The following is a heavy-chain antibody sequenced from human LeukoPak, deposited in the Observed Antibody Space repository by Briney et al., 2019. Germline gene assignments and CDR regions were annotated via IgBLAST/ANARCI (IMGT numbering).Heavy chain of an antibody. CDR3: AKDIGTAMVTGSLDY. J-gene: IGHJ4*02. V-gene: IGHV3-20*04. CDR1: GVMFDDYD. D-gene: IGHD5-18*01. Sequence: GGALRLSCVASGVMFDDYDMSGVRQAPGKGLEWGSNINWKGGYIGYADSGKGRFTISRDNAKNSLYLQMNSLRAEDTALYYCAKDIGTAMVTGSLDYWGQGTLVTVSS. CDR2: INWKGGYI.